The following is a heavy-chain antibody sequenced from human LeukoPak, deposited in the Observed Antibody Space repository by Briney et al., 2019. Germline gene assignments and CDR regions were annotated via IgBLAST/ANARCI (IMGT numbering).Heavy chain of an antibody. V-gene: IGHV1-69*05. Sequence: SVKVSCKASGGSFISWVRQAPGQGLEWMGGIIPLFGTPNYAQKFQGRVTMTTDESTNTAYMELSSLRSDDTAVYYCAGGQMGGKFDSWGQGTLVTVSS. CDR3: AGGQMGGKFDS. D-gene: IGHD4-23*01. J-gene: IGHJ5*01. CDR2: IIPLFGTP. CDR1: GGSF.